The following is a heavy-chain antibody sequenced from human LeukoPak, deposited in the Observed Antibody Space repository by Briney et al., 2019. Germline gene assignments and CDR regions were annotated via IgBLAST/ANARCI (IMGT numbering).Heavy chain of an antibody. D-gene: IGHD3-10*01. CDR3: AAGVYFFDY. Sequence: SGRSLILSCGAPGFSFRNYGIHWVRQAPGKGLEWVAIIWYDGSNKYYADSVKGRFTISRDNSKNTLYLQMNSLRAEDTALYYCAAGVYFFDYWGQGTLVTVSS. CDR2: IWYDGSNK. CDR1: GFSFRNYG. J-gene: IGHJ4*02. V-gene: IGHV3-33*01.